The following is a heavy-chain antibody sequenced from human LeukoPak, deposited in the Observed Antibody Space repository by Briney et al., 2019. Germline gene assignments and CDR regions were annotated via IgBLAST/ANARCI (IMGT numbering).Heavy chain of an antibody. D-gene: IGHD3-22*01. CDR1: GGTFSSYA. CDR3: ARSTYYYDSSGYYPLDY. V-gene: IGHV1-69*13. CDR2: IIPIFGTA. J-gene: IGHJ4*02. Sequence: SVKVSCKASGGTFSSYAISWVRQAPGQGLEWMGGIIPIFGTANYAQKFQGRVTITADESTSTAYMELSSLRSEDTAVYYCARSTYYYDSSGYYPLDYWGQGTLVTVSS.